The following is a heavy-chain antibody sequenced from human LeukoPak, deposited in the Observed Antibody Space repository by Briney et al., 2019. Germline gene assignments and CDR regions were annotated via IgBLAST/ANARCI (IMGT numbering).Heavy chain of an antibody. CDR1: VFSASIYY. D-gene: IGHD3-10*01. J-gene: IGHJ1*01. Sequence: GSLRLSPACSVFSASIYYICWGCPRPREGGGWVSLIYSGGSTYFADSVKGRFTISRDNSKNTLYLQMNSLRAEDTAVYYCARDYYGSGSSYSQAPSDWGQGTLVTVSS. CDR3: ARDYYGSGSSYSQAPSD. V-gene: IGHV3-53*01. CDR2: IYSGGST.